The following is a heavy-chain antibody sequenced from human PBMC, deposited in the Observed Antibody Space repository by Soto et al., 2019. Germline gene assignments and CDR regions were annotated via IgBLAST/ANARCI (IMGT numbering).Heavy chain of an antibody. CDR3: ARFEEQWHDGDYYYGMDV. CDR1: GFTFSSYS. J-gene: IGHJ6*02. Sequence: PGGSLRLSCAASGFTFSSYSMNWVRQAPGKGLEWVSYISSSSSTIYYADSVKGRFTISRDNAKNSLYLQMNSLRDEDTAVYYCARFEEQWHDGDYYYGMDVWGQGTTVTVSS. V-gene: IGHV3-48*02. D-gene: IGHD6-19*01. CDR2: ISSSSSTI.